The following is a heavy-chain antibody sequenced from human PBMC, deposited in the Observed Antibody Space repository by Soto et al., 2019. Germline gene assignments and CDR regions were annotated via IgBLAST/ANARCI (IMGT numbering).Heavy chain of an antibody. J-gene: IGHJ3*02. V-gene: IGHV4-31*03. CDR3: ARVSYYYDSSGYYPNAFDI. Sequence: SETLSLTCTVSGGSISSGGYYWSWIRQHPGKGLEWIGYIYYSGSTNYNPSLKSRVTISVDTSKNQFSLELSSVTAADTAVYYCARVSYYYDSSGYYPNAFDIWGQGTMVTVSS. CDR1: GGSISSGGYY. D-gene: IGHD3-22*01. CDR2: IYYSGST.